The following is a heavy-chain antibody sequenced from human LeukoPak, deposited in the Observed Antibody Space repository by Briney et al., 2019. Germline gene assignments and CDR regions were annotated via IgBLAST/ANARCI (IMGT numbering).Heavy chain of an antibody. CDR2: INPNSGGT. CDR1: GYTFTGYH. Sequence: EASVKVSCKASGYTFTGYHMHWVRQAPGQGLEWMGWINPNSGGTNYAQKFQGRVTMTRDTSISTAYMELSRLRSDDTAVYYCARAWQWLGPIDYWGQGTLVTVSS. V-gene: IGHV1-2*02. D-gene: IGHD6-19*01. CDR3: ARAWQWLGPIDY. J-gene: IGHJ4*02.